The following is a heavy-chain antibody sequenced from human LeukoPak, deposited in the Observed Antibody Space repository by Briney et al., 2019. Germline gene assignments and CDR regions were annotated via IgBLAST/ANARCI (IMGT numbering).Heavy chain of an antibody. CDR1: GFTFSSYE. CDR3: ARDGPGYSFDY. D-gene: IGHD5-18*01. CDR2: ISTSGSTM. J-gene: IGHJ4*02. Sequence: AGGSLRLSCAASGFTFSSYEMNWVRQAPGKGLEWVSCISTSGSTMYHADSVKGRFTISRDNARNSLYLQMNSLRAEDTAVYYCARDGPGYSFDYWGQGTLVTVSS. V-gene: IGHV3-48*03.